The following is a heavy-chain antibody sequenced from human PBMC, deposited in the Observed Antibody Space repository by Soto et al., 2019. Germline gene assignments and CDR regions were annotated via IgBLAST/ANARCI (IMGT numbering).Heavy chain of an antibody. CDR1: GGSISSYY. CDR3: ARVGHYYFEH. J-gene: IGHJ4*02. CDR2: IYHTGGT. V-gene: IGHV4-59*01. Sequence: QVQLQESGPGLVKPSETLSLTCTVFGGSISSYYWSWIRQPPGKGLEYIGYIYHTGGTNYNPSLKSRVTRSIDTSKNQSSLKLSSVTAADTAVYYCARVGHYYFEHWGQGTLVTVSS.